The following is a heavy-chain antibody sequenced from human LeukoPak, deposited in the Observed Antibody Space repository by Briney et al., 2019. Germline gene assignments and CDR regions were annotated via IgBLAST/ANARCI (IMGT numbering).Heavy chain of an antibody. D-gene: IGHD6-13*01. CDR2: ILYDGSNK. V-gene: IGHV3-33*01. CDR1: GFTFSSYG. J-gene: IGHJ4*02. Sequence: GGPLRLSCAASGFTFSSYGMHWLRQAPGKGLEGVAVILYDGSNKYYADSVKGRFTISRDNSKNTLYLQMNSLRAEDTAVYYCARDLAGYSSSWYPDYWGQGTLVTVSS. CDR3: ARDLAGYSSSWYPDY.